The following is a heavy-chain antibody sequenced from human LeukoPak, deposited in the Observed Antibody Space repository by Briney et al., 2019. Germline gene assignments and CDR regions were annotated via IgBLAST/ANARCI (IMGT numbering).Heavy chain of an antibody. J-gene: IGHJ4*02. CDR1: GYTFTSYD. V-gene: IGHV1-18*01. Sequence: GASVKVSCKASGYTFTSYDINWVRQAPGQGLEWMGWISAYNGNANYAQNLQGRVTMTTDTSTSTAYMELRSLTSDDTAMYYCARDLYLGLVDYWGQGTLVTVSS. CDR2: ISAYNGNA. CDR3: ARDLYLGLVDY. D-gene: IGHD2-8*01.